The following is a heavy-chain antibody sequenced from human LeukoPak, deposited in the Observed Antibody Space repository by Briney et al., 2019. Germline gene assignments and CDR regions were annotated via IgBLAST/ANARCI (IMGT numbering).Heavy chain of an antibody. Sequence: GGSLRLSCAASEFTFSSYWMHWVRQAPGKGLVWVSRINGDGSSTSYADSVKGRFTISRDNAKNTLYLQMNSLRAEDTAVYYCARLSGSYNEGRWGQGTLVTVSS. J-gene: IGHJ4*02. CDR3: ARLSGSYNEGR. V-gene: IGHV3-74*01. CDR2: INGDGSST. CDR1: EFTFSSYW. D-gene: IGHD1-26*01.